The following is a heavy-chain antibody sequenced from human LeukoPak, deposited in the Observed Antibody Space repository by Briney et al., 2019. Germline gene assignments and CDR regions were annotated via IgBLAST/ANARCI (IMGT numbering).Heavy chain of an antibody. V-gene: IGHV4-4*07. CDR1: GGSISSYY. Sequence: SETLSLTCTVSGGSISSYYWTWIRQPAGKGLEWIGRIYPSGGTNYNPSLKGRVTMSVDTSKNQFSLKLSSVTAADTAVYYCARLISMVRGVTVDDWFDPWGQGTLVTVSS. CDR3: ARLISMVRGVTVDDWFDP. CDR2: IYPSGGT. J-gene: IGHJ5*02. D-gene: IGHD3-10*01.